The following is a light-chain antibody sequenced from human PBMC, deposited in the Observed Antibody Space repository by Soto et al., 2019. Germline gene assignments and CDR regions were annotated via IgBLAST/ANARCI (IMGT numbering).Light chain of an antibody. V-gene: IGKV3-20*01. CDR3: QQYGSSPPYT. CDR2: GAF. CDR1: HSVSSSY. J-gene: IGKJ2*01. Sequence: EIVLTQSPGTLSLSPGERATLSCRASHSVSSSYLAWYQQKPGQAPRLLIYGAFSRATGIPDRFSGSGSGTDFTLTIIRLEPEDIAVYYCQQYGSSPPYTFGQGTKLEIK.